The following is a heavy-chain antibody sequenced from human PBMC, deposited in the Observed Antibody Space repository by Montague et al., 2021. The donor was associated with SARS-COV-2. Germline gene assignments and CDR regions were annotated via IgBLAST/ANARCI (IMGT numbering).Heavy chain of an antibody. J-gene: IGHJ4*02. CDR3: ARDFGESRDH. CDR2: IYSSGRT. D-gene: IGHD3-10*01. CDR1: GFTVSSNY. V-gene: IGHV3-53*01. Sequence: SLRLSCAASGFTVSSNYMSWVRQAPGKGLEWVSLIYSSGRTSYADSVKGRFTMSRDNSKNTLYLQMNSLRAEDTAVYYCARDFGESRDHWGQETLVTVSS.